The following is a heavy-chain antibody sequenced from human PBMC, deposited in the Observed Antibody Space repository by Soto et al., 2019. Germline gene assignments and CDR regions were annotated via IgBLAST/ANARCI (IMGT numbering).Heavy chain of an antibody. J-gene: IGHJ4*02. Sequence: GGAQRPRSSDSGSTFANAWMSRVRQAAGKGLEWVGRVRSKAHRGTTDYPEHVTGRFPISLDDSENRLYLQMNSLKIDGTAVYYCRRDCDYPVLWCQGPLVTVSS. D-gene: IGHD2-21*02. CDR2: VRSKAHRGTT. CDR3: RRDCDYPVL. V-gene: IGHV3-15*01. CDR1: GSTFANAW.